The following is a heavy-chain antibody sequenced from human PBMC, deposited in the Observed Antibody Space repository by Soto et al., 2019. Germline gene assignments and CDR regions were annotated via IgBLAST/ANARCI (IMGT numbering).Heavy chain of an antibody. Sequence: GESLKISCKGSGYSFTSYWISWVRQMPGKGLEWMGRIDPSDSYTNYSPSFQGHVTISADKSISTAYLQWSSLKASDTAMYYCARHEGTDSYYYYGMDVWGQGTTVTVSS. D-gene: IGHD1-1*01. J-gene: IGHJ6*02. CDR3: ARHEGTDSYYYYGMDV. V-gene: IGHV5-10-1*01. CDR1: GYSFTSYW. CDR2: IDPSDSYT.